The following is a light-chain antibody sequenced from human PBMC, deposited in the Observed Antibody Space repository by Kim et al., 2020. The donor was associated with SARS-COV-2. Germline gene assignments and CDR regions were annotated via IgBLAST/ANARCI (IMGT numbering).Light chain of an antibody. CDR2: DAS. CDR3: QQYVHLPYT. J-gene: IGKJ2*01. CDR1: QDIDKY. V-gene: IGKV1-33*01. Sequence: SASIADRITITCQASQDIDKYLNWYQQRQGKAPKLLIYDASILETGVPSRFSGSRSGTYFSVTISSLQPEDIGTYYCQQYVHLPYTFGQGTKLEI.